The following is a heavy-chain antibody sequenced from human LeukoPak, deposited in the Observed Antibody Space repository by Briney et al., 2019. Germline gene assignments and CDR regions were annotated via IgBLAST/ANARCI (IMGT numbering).Heavy chain of an antibody. V-gene: IGHV3-23*01. CDR1: GLTFSSYA. CDR3: AKRYANSWGHFDS. J-gene: IGHJ4*02. D-gene: IGHD3-16*01. CDR2: ITGNGDYT. Sequence: GGSLRLSCVASGLTFSSYAMSWARQAPGKGLEGVSAITGNGDYTHYADSVRGRFTISRDNFENTLYLQMNSLRAEDTAVHYCAKRYANSWGHFDSWGQGSLVTVSS.